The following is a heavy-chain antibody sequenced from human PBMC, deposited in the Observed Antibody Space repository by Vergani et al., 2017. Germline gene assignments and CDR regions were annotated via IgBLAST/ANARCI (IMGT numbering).Heavy chain of an antibody. J-gene: IGHJ4*02. V-gene: IGHV3-66*01. CDR2: IYSGGST. CDR3: ARDDCSSTSCNYYFDY. CDR1: GFTVSSNY. Sequence: EVQLVESGGGLVQPGGSLRLSCAASGFTVSSNYMSWVRQAPGKGLEWVSVIYSGGSTYYADSVKGRFTISRDNSKNTLYLQMNSLRAEDTAVYYCARDDCSSTSCNYYFDYWGQGTLVTVSS. D-gene: IGHD2-2*01.